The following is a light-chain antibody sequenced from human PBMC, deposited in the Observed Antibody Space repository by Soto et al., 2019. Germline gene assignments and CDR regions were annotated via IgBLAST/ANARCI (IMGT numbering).Light chain of an antibody. Sequence: ETVMTQSPSTLSVSPGESATLSCRASHSVGSTLAWYQQKPGQAPRLVISDASTRATGIPARFSGSGSGTEFTLTISSLQSEDFALYYCHQYNSWPPGTFGQGTKVDI. V-gene: IGKV3-15*01. CDR3: HQYNSWPPGT. CDR2: DAS. CDR1: HSVGST. J-gene: IGKJ2*01.